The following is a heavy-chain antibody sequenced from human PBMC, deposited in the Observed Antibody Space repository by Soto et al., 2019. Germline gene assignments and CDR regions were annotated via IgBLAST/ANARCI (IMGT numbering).Heavy chain of an antibody. CDR2: ISAYNTNT. J-gene: IGHJ4*02. Sequence: ASVKVSCKTSGYTFTSYHISWVRQAPGQGLEWMGWISAYNTNTNYAQKFQGRVTMTTDTLTSTAYMELRSLRSDDTAVYYCAKSSRDDNNLPHWGQGTLVTVSS. V-gene: IGHV1-18*01. CDR1: GYTFTSYH. CDR3: AKSSRDDNNLPH. D-gene: IGHD1-1*01.